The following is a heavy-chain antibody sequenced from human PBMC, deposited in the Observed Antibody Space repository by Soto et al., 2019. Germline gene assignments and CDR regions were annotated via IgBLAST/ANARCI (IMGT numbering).Heavy chain of an antibody. J-gene: IGHJ4*02. CDR3: ARGRLAGSSTASHFDY. V-gene: IGHV4-30-4*01. Sequence: QVQLQESGPGLVKPSQTLSLTCTVSGGSISSGDYYWSWIRQPPGKGLEWIGYIYYSGSTYYNPSRKSRVTIAVDTSKTQSSLKLSAVTAADTAVYYCARGRLAGSSTASHFDYWGQGTLVTVSS. D-gene: IGHD1-26*01. CDR2: IYYSGST. CDR1: GGSISSGDYY.